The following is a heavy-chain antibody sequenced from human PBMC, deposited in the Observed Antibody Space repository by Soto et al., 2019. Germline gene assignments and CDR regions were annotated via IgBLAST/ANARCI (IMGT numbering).Heavy chain of an antibody. CDR2: IDSDGSRI. CDR1: GFTFSNYW. V-gene: IGHV3-74*01. J-gene: IGHJ4*02. Sequence: EVQLVESGGGLVQPGESLRLSCAASGFTFSNYWMHWVRQAPGKGLLWVSRIDSDGSRITYADFVKCRFTISRDNAKNTVYLNKTSLKADDSALYYWVRTSLVVAVATRKDFWGQGTLVTVSS. D-gene: IGHD2-15*01. CDR3: VRTSLVVAVATRKDF.